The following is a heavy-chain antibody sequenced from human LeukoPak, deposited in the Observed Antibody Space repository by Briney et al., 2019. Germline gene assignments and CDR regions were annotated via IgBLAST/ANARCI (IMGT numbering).Heavy chain of an antibody. CDR3: ARGYYYDSSGYYYEGLYAFDI. V-gene: IGHV1-18*01. Sequence: ASVKVSCKASGYTFTSYGISWVRQAPGQGLEWMGWISAYNGNTNYAQKLQGRVTVTTDTSMSTAYMELRSLRSDDTAVYYCARGYYYDSSGYYYEGLYAFDIWGQGTMVTVSS. CDR2: ISAYNGNT. D-gene: IGHD3-22*01. CDR1: GYTFTSYG. J-gene: IGHJ3*02.